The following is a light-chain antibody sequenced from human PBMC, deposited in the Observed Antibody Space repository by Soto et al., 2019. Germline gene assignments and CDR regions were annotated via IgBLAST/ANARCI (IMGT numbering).Light chain of an antibody. V-gene: IGKV3-11*01. CDR1: ESISSY. Sequence: EIVLTQSPATLSLSPGERATLSCRASESISSYLAWYQQKPGQAPSLLIYDASNRATGIPARFSGSGSGTDFTLTIDNLEAEDFAVYHCQQRSKWPLTFGGGTKVEIK. J-gene: IGKJ4*01. CDR3: QQRSKWPLT. CDR2: DAS.